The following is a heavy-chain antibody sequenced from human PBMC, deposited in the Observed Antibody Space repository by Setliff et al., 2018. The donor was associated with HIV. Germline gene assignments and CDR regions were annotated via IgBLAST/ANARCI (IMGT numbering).Heavy chain of an antibody. D-gene: IGHD4-17*01. CDR2: IYHSGST. V-gene: IGHV4-38-2*01. J-gene: IGHJ2*01. Sequence: NPSETLSLTCAVSGYSISSGHYWGWIRQPPGKGLEWIGSIYHSGSTYYNPSLKSRVAISVDPSKNQFSLKLTSMTAADTAVYYCARGGATVATRYFDLWGRGTLVTVSS. CDR1: GYSISSGHY. CDR3: ARGGATVATRYFDL.